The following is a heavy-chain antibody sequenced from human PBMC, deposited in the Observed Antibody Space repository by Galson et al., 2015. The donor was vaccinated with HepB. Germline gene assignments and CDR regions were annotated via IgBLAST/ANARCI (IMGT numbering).Heavy chain of an antibody. CDR3: AKPFSDWLLRGAYYYYGMDV. D-gene: IGHD3/OR15-3a*01. CDR1: GFTFSSYG. J-gene: IGHJ6*02. V-gene: IGHV3-30*18. CDR2: ISYDGSNK. Sequence: SLRLSCAASGFTFSSYGMHWVRQAPGKGLEWVAVISYDGSNKYYADSVKGRFTISRDNSKNTLYLQMNSLRAEDTAVYYCAKPFSDWLLRGAYYYYGMDVWGQGTTVTVSS.